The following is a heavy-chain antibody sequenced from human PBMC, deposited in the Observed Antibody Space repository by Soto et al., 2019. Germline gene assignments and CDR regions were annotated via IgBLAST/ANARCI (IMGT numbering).Heavy chain of an antibody. CDR2: ISSSSSYI. V-gene: IGHV3-21*01. Sequence: LRLSCAASGFTFSSYSMNWVRQAPGKGLEWVSSISSSSSYIYYADSVKGRFTISRDNAKNSLYLQMNSLRAEDTAVYYCARDRVVAPPTNWFDPWGQGTLVTVSS. CDR3: ARDRVVAPPTNWFDP. D-gene: IGHD2-15*01. CDR1: GFTFSSYS. J-gene: IGHJ5*02.